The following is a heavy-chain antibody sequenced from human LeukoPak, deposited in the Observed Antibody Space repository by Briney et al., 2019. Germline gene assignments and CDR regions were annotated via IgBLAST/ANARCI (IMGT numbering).Heavy chain of an antibody. D-gene: IGHD6-13*01. CDR3: ARDILATSIAAPYY. Sequence: SSETLSLTCTISGGSISSSPYYWGWIRLPPGKGLEWIGMIFYSGRTYYNPSLKSRVTMSVDTSKNQFSLRLSSVNAADTAVYYCARDILATSIAAPYYWGQGTLVTVSS. J-gene: IGHJ4*02. CDR1: GGSISSSPYY. CDR2: IFYSGRT. V-gene: IGHV4-39*07.